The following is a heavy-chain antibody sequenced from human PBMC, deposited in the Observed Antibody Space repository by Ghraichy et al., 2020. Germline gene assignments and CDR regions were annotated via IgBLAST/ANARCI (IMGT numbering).Heavy chain of an antibody. Sequence: GGSLRLSCAASKFTFIDYTMNWVRQVPGKGPEWVSSINSRNTYKYYADSVKGRFTISRDNAKNSLFLQMSSLRAEDTALYYCAGDRFGSPHSFDYWGQGTLVTVTS. CDR2: INSRNTYK. V-gene: IGHV3-21*01. D-gene: IGHD1-26*01. CDR1: KFTFIDYT. J-gene: IGHJ4*02. CDR3: AGDRFGSPHSFDY.